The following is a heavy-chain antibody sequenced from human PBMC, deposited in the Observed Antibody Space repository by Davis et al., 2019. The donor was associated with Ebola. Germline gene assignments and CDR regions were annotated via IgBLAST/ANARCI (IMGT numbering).Heavy chain of an antibody. CDR2: ISDGGRNI. D-gene: IGHD6-19*01. CDR3: TTRLVNHFDY. CDR1: GFTFSSYT. Sequence: PGGSLRLSCAASGFTFSSYTMNWVRQAPGKGLEWVSTISDGGRNIHYADSVKGRFTISRDDSKNTLFPQMNTLRAEDTAVYYCTTRLVNHFDYWGQGTLVTVSS. V-gene: IGHV3-23*01. J-gene: IGHJ4*02.